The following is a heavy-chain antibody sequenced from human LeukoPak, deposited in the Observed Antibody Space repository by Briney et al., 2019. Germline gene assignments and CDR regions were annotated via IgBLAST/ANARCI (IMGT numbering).Heavy chain of an antibody. V-gene: IGHV4-59*01. CDR1: DGSISSYY. Sequence: SETLSLTCTVSDGSISSYYWSWIRQPPGKELEWIGYIYYSGSTNYNPSLKSRVTISVDTSKNQFSLRLSSVTAADTAVYYCARLIGYSNGNYYYYMDVWGKGTTVTVSS. J-gene: IGHJ6*03. CDR3: ARLIGYSNGNYYYYMDV. D-gene: IGHD4-11*01. CDR2: IYYSGST.